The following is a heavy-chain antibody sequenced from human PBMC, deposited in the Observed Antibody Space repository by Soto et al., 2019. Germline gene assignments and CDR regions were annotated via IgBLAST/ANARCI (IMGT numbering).Heavy chain of an antibody. CDR1: GGTFSSYS. D-gene: IGHD1-26*01. J-gene: IGHJ4*02. Sequence: QVQLVQSGAEVKKPGSSVKVSCKASGGTFSSYSINWVRQAPGQGLEWMGEIIPIFGTANYALKFQGRVTITAYESTSTAYMELSSLRSEDTAVYYCARDGGRHSGGIDYWGQGTRVNVSS. CDR3: ARDGGRHSGGIDY. CDR2: IIPIFGTA. V-gene: IGHV1-69*01.